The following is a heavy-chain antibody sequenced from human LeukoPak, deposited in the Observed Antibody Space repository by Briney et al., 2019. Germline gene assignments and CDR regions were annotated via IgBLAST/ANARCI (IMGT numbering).Heavy chain of an antibody. D-gene: IGHD3-3*01. CDR3: ARHGDEDFSWFDP. V-gene: IGHV4-4*02. Sequence: SGTLSLTCAVSGGSISSSNWWSWVRQPPGKGLEWIGEIYHSGSTNYNPSLKSRVTISVDKSKNQFSLKLSSVTAADTAVYYCARHGDEDFSWFDPWGQGTLVTVSS. CDR1: GGSISSSNW. J-gene: IGHJ5*02. CDR2: IYHSGST.